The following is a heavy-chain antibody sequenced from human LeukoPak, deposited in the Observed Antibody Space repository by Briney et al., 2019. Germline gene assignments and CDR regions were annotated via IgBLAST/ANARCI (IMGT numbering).Heavy chain of an antibody. CDR2: IYYSGST. D-gene: IGHD1-26*01. J-gene: IGHJ4*02. V-gene: IGHV4-39*01. CDR3: ARQRSGSFPY. Sequence: SETLSLTCTVSGGSISSSSYYWGWIRQPPGKGLEWIGSIYYSGSTYYNPSLKSRVTISVDTSKNQFSLKLSSVTAADTAVYYCARQRSGSFPYWGQGTLVIVSS. CDR1: GGSISSSSYY.